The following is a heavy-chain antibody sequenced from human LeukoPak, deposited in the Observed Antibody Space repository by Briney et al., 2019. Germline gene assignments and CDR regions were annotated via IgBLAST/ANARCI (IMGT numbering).Heavy chain of an antibody. V-gene: IGHV4-34*01. D-gene: IGHD3-10*01. Sequence: PSETLSLTCAVYGGSFSGYYWSWIRQPPGKGLEWIGEINHSGSTYYNPSLKSRVTISVDTSKNQFSLKLSSVTAADTAVYYCARGSATGSYYYYMDVWGKGTTVTVSS. CDR3: ARGSATGSYYYYMDV. CDR1: GGSFSGYY. J-gene: IGHJ6*03. CDR2: INHSGST.